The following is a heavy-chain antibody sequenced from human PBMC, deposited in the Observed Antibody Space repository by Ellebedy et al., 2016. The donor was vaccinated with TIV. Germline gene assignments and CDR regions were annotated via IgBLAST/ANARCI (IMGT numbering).Heavy chain of an antibody. Sequence: PGGSLRLSCAASGFSFRSYWMSWVRQAPGKGLEWVANIYQDGSDQYYADSVKGRFTISRDNANKSLFLHMNSLRVEDTAVYYCARRGSYGDYAVQINSWFDSWGQGTLVTVSS. CDR1: GFSFRSYW. J-gene: IGHJ5*01. CDR2: IYQDGSDQ. V-gene: IGHV3-7*01. CDR3: ARRGSYGDYAVQINSWFDS. D-gene: IGHD4-17*01.